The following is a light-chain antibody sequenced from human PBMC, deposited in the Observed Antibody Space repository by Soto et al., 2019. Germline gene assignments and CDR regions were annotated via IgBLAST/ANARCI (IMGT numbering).Light chain of an antibody. CDR2: EVN. J-gene: IGLJ2*01. V-gene: IGLV2-8*01. CDR1: SSDVGGYNY. Sequence: QSALTQPPSASGSPGQSVAISCTGTSSDVGGYNYVSWYQQHPGKAPKLMIYEVNKRPSGVPDRFSGSKSGNTASLTISGLQAEDEAEYYCSSYTGSSTNTVVFGGGTKLTVL. CDR3: SSYTGSSTNTVV.